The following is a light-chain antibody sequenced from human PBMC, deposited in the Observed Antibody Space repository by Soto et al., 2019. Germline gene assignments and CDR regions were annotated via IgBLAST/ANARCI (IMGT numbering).Light chain of an antibody. J-gene: IGKJ5*01. V-gene: IGKV4-1*01. CDR1: QTILHSSNSRNY. CDR2: WAS. CDR3: QQYHSDPIT. Sequence: DIVMTQSPDSLALSLCESSTINCKSSQTILHSSNSRNYLAWYQQKPGQPPKLLIYWASTRKSGVPDRFSGSGSGTDFTLTITSLQAEDVAVYYCQQYHSDPITFGQGTRLEI.